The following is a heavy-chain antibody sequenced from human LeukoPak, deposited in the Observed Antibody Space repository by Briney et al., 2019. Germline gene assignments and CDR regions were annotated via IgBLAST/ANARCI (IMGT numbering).Heavy chain of an antibody. CDR1: GYTFTSYG. CDR2: ISAYNGNT. Sequence: ASVKVSCKASGYTFTSYGISWVRQAPGQGLEWMGWISAYNGNTNYAQKLQGRVTMTTDTSTSTAYMELRSLRSEDTAVYYCARDNHKQAVAGDPYYFDYWGQGTLVTVSS. V-gene: IGHV1-18*01. D-gene: IGHD6-19*01. CDR3: ARDNHKQAVAGDPYYFDY. J-gene: IGHJ4*02.